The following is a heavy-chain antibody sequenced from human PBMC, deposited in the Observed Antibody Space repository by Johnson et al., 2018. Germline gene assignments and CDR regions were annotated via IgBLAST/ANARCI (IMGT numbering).Heavy chain of an antibody. CDR2: ISGSGGST. Sequence: VQLVQSGGGLVQPGRSLRLSCAASGFTFDDYAMHWVRQAPGKGLEWVSGISGSGGSTYYADSVKGRFTISRDNSKNTLYLQMNSLRAEDKAVYYCAGGGEDSSGYYPEYFQHWGQGTLVTVSS. CDR3: AGGGEDSSGYYPEYFQH. D-gene: IGHD3-22*01. J-gene: IGHJ1*01. CDR1: GFTFDDYA. V-gene: IGHV3-23*04.